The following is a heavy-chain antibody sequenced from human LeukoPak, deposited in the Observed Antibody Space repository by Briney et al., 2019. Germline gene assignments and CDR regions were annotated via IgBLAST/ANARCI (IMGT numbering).Heavy chain of an antibody. CDR1: GFTFSNYW. V-gene: IGHV3-74*01. J-gene: IGHJ4*02. CDR2: FKSDGSST. CDR3: ARAVGNSEDFDY. Sequence: GSLRLSCASSGFTFSNYWMHWVRQAPGKVLVFVPRFKSDGSSTSYADSVKGRFTISRDNAKNTLYLQMNSLRAEDTAVYYCARAVGNSEDFDYWGQGTLVTVSS. D-gene: IGHD4-23*01.